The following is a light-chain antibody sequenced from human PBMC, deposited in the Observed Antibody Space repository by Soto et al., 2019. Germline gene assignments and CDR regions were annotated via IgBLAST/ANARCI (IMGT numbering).Light chain of an antibody. J-gene: IGLJ1*01. CDR1: SSYVGGYNY. V-gene: IGLV2-11*01. CDR3: CSYAGSYTYV. Sequence: QSVLTQPRSVSGSPGQSVTISCNGTSSYVGGYNYVSWYQQHPGKAPKLMIYDVSKRPSGVPDRFSGSKSGNTASLTISGLQAEDEADYYCCSYAGSYTYVFGTGTQLTVL. CDR2: DVS.